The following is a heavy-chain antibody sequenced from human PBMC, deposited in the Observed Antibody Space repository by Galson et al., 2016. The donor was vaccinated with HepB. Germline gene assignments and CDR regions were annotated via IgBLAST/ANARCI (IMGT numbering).Heavy chain of an antibody. CDR1: GSTFAGYG. Sequence: SLRLSCAASGSTFAGYGMSWVRQAPGKGLEWVSGISVGGGSTYYADSVRGRFTMSRDNSKNTVFLQMDSLRAEDTAVYYCARDITPGYWGQGTLVTVSS. J-gene: IGHJ4*02. V-gene: IGHV3-23*01. CDR2: ISVGGGST. CDR3: ARDITPGY. D-gene: IGHD3-10*01.